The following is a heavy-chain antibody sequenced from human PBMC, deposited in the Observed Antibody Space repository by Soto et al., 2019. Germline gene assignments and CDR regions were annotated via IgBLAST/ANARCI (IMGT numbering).Heavy chain of an antibody. Sequence: SVKVSCKASGFTFTSSAVQWVRQARGQRLEWIGWIVVGSGNTNYAQKFQERVTITRDMSTSTAYMELSSLRSEDTAVYYCAADRLIAAAGTSGMDVWGQGTTVTVSS. D-gene: IGHD6-13*01. J-gene: IGHJ6*02. CDR2: IVVGSGNT. CDR1: GFTFTSSA. CDR3: AADRLIAAAGTSGMDV. V-gene: IGHV1-58*01.